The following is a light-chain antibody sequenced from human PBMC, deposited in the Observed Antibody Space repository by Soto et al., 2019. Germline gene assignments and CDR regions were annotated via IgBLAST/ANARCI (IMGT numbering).Light chain of an antibody. J-gene: IGKJ1*01. CDR1: QSVTNY. Sequence: EIVLTQSPATLSLSPGERATLSCGASQSVTNYLAWYQQKPGQAPRLLIYDDSNRATGIPARFSGSGSGTDFTLTISSLEPEDFAVYYCQQRSNWPLTFGQGTKVEIK. V-gene: IGKV3-11*01. CDR3: QQRSNWPLT. CDR2: DDS.